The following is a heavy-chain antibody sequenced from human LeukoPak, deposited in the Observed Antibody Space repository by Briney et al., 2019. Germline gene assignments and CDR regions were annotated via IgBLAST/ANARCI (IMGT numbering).Heavy chain of an antibody. V-gene: IGHV1-8*02. D-gene: IGHD3-9*01. J-gene: IGHJ6*03. CDR2: MNPNSGNT. CDR1: GYTFTSYD. CDR3: ARGYHYDILSAPKNPYYYYMVV. Sequence: ASVKVSCKASGYTFTSYDINWLRQATGQGLEWMGWMNPNSGNTGYAQKFQGRVTMTRNTSISTAYMELSSLRSEDTAVYYCARGYHYDILSAPKNPYYYYMVVWGKGTTVTVSS.